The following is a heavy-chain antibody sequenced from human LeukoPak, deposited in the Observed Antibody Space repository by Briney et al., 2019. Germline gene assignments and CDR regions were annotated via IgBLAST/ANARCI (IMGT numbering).Heavy chain of an antibody. Sequence: VASVKVSCKASGGTFGSYAISWVRQAPGQGLEWMGGIIPIFGTANYAQKFQGRVTITAGKSTSTAYMELSSLRSEDTAVYYCQGAGGYYYMDVWGKGTTVTVSS. CDR2: IIPIFGTA. CDR1: GGTFGSYA. V-gene: IGHV1-69*06. CDR3: QGAGGYYYMDV. J-gene: IGHJ6*03. D-gene: IGHD6-19*01.